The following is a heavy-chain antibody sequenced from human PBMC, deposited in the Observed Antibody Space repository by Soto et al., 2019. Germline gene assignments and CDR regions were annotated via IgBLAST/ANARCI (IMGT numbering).Heavy chain of an antibody. CDR1: GFTFTSSA. Sequence: GASVKVSCKASGFTFTSSAMQWVRQARGQRLEWIGWTVVGSGNTNYAQKFQERVTITRDMSTSTAYMELSSLRSEDTAVYYCAAADRSTYYDFWSGLGYYYYYMDVWGKGTTVTVSS. CDR2: TVVGSGNT. J-gene: IGHJ6*03. CDR3: AAADRSTYYDFWSGLGYYYYYMDV. V-gene: IGHV1-58*02. D-gene: IGHD3-3*01.